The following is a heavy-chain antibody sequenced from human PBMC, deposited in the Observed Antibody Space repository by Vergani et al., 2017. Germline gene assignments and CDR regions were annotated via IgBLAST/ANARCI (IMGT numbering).Heavy chain of an antibody. CDR3: AREVDGLAEAGRAYFDS. CDR2: ISSSGNDR. J-gene: IGHJ4*02. Sequence: QVQLVESGGGVVQPGRSLRLSCAASGFTFRHYYMTWIRQAPGKGLEWISHISSSGNDRFYADSVKGRFTISRDNARNSMYLQMNSLRAEDTAVYFCAREVDGLAEAGRAYFDSWGQGMLVTVSS. D-gene: IGHD6-19*01. CDR1: GFTFRHYY. V-gene: IGHV3-11*04.